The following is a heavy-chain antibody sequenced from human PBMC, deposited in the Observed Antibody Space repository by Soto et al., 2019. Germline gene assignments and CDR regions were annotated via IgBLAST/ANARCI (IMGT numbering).Heavy chain of an antibody. J-gene: IGHJ6*02. CDR1: GYTFTGHY. D-gene: IGHD3-10*01. Sequence: ASVNVSCKASGYTFTGHYMHWVRQVSGKGLEYLGWLKSDNGGAYSAPKFQGRVTFTRDTSTTTAYMELSGLRSDDTAVYFCARDLCPLGSGSACPKFGLDFWGQGTRVTVSS. V-gene: IGHV1-2*02. CDR3: ARDLCPLGSGSACPKFGLDF. CDR2: LKSDNGGA.